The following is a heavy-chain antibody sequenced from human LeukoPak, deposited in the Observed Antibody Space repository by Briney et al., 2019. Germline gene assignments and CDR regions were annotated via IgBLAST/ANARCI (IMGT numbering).Heavy chain of an antibody. D-gene: IGHD3-3*01. Sequence: GGSLRLSCAASGFTFSSYWMHWVRQVPGKGLVWVSRISTDGSSTSYADSVRGRFSISRDNSQNTVFLQMSSLRVDDTAAYYCVGTFTVFGVVSTIEWGQGTLVTVSS. J-gene: IGHJ4*02. CDR3: VGTFTVFGVVSTIE. CDR1: GFTFSSYW. V-gene: IGHV3-74*01. CDR2: ISTDGSST.